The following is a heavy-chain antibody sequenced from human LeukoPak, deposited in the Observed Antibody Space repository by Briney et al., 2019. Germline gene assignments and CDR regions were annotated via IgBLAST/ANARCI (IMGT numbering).Heavy chain of an antibody. D-gene: IGHD1-26*01. CDR1: GFTFSSYG. Sequence: GRSLRLSCAASGFTFSSYGMHCVRQAPGKGLEWVAVISYDGSNKYYADSVKGRFTISRDNSKNTLYLQMNSLRAEDTAVYYCAKNEGAYAGELPFDYWGQGTLVTVSS. V-gene: IGHV3-30*18. CDR3: AKNEGAYAGELPFDY. CDR2: ISYDGSNK. J-gene: IGHJ4*02.